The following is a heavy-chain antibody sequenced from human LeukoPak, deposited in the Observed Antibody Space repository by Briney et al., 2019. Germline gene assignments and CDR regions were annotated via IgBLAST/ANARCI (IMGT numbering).Heavy chain of an antibody. CDR3: ARLSGDPNRGSDY. Sequence: GESLKISCKGSGYSFTSYWIGWVRQMPGKGLEWMGIIYPGDSDTRYSPSFEGQVTISADKSISTANLQWSSLKASDTAMYYCARLSGDPNRGSDYWGQGTLVTVSS. V-gene: IGHV5-51*01. J-gene: IGHJ4*02. D-gene: IGHD7-27*01. CDR2: IYPGDSDT. CDR1: GYSFTSYW.